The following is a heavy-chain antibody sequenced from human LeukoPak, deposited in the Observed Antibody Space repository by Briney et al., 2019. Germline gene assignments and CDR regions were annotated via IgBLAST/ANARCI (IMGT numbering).Heavy chain of an antibody. CDR1: EATFASYI. V-gene: IGHV1-69*02. D-gene: IGHD2-2*02. CDR2: IIPILGIA. Sequence: GASVKVSCKASEATFASYIISWVRQPPGQGLGWMGRIIPILGIANYAQKFQGRVTITADKSTSTAYMELSSLRSEDTAVYYCARLGYCSSTSCYSRWFDPWGQGTLVTVSS. CDR3: ARLGYCSSTSCYSRWFDP. J-gene: IGHJ5*02.